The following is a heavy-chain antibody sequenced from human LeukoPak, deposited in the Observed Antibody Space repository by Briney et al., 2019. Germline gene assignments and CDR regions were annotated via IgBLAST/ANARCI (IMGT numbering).Heavy chain of an antibody. D-gene: IGHD3-10*01. Sequence: GGSLRLSCAASGFNFSPYSMAWVRQTPEKGLEWVSGISGRSDVTTYADSVKGRFTISRDNSESTLFLQMTGLRADDTAVYYCARANYYGSIGSPFDFWGQGTLLTVSS. V-gene: IGHV3-23*01. J-gene: IGHJ4*02. CDR2: ISGRSDVT. CDR1: GFNFSPYS. CDR3: ARANYYGSIGSPFDF.